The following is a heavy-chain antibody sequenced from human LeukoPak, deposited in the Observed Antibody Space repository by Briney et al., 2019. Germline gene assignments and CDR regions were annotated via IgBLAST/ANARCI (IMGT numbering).Heavy chain of an antibody. CDR1: GFTFSTYW. CDR2: INSDGSST. Sequence: PGGSLRLSCAASGFTFSTYWMHWVRQAPGKGLVWVSRINSDGSSTSYADSAKGRFTISRDNAKNTLYLQRNSLRAEDTALYYCARATIFGVTHGMDVWGQGTTVTVSS. CDR3: ARATIFGVTHGMDV. D-gene: IGHD3-3*01. V-gene: IGHV3-74*01. J-gene: IGHJ6*02.